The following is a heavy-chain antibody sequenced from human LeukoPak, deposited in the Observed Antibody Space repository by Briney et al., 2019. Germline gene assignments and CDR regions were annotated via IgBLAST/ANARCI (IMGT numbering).Heavy chain of an antibody. Sequence: GGSLRLSCVASGFTFSTSWMSWVRQAPGKRLEWVANIKPDGSEKYYVDSVKGRFTVSRDNAKNSLYLQLNSLRAEDTAVYYCASGNWNDRAFDVWGQGTLVTASS. CDR3: ASGNWNDRAFDV. V-gene: IGHV3-7*01. CDR2: IKPDGSEK. D-gene: IGHD1-20*01. CDR1: GFTFSTSW. J-gene: IGHJ3*01.